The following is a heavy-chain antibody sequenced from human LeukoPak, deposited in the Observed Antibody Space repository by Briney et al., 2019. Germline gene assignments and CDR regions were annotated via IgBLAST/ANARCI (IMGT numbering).Heavy chain of an antibody. CDR2: ISGSGGST. D-gene: IGHD6-13*01. V-gene: IGHV3-23*01. CDR1: GFTFSSYV. J-gene: IGHJ4*02. CDR3: AGSSNWYRQGDY. Sequence: GGSLRLSCAASGFTFSSYVMSWVRQAPGKGLEWVSTISGSGGSTYYADSVKGRFTISRDSSKNTLYLQMNSLRAGDTAVYCCAGSSNWYRQGDYWGQGTLVTVSS.